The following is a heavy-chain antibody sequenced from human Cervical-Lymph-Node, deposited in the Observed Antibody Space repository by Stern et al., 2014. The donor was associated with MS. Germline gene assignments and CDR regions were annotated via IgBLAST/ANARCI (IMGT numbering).Heavy chain of an antibody. D-gene: IGHD2-2*03. CDR2: IRYGGTP. CDR3: ARHARGYCTSTSCYADWFDP. V-gene: IGHV4-39*01. Sequence: QVQLQESGPGLLKPSETLSLTCTVSGGSISSSNSHWGWIRQTPGKGLEWIGSIRYGGTPYYNPSLKSRLTIYVDNAQNQVSLKVPSVTAADTAVYYCARHARGYCTSTSCYADWFDPWGQGTQVTVS. CDR1: GGSISSSNSH. J-gene: IGHJ5*02.